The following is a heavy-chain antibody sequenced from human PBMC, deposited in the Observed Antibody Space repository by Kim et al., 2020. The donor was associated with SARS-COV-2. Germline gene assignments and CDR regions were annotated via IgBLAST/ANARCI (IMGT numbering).Heavy chain of an antibody. D-gene: IGHD6-19*01. V-gene: IGHV4-39*01. CDR1: GGSISSSSYY. CDR3: ARPPYSSGLFHIRYYYYYYMDV. CDR2: IYYSGST. Sequence: SETLSLTCTVSGGSISSSSYYWGWIRQPPGKGLEWIGSIYYSGSTYYNPSLKSRVTISVDTPKNQFSLKLSSVTAADTAVYYCARPPYSSGLFHIRYYYYYYMDVWGKGTTVTVSS. J-gene: IGHJ6*03.